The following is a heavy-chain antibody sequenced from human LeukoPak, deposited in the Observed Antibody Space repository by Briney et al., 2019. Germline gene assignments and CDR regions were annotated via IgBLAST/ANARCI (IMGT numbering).Heavy chain of an antibody. CDR3: ARPTSRTRGSYDY. J-gene: IGHJ4*02. CDR2: IYYSGTT. D-gene: IGHD1-26*01. CDR1: GGSISSGDYY. V-gene: IGHV4-39*01. Sequence: SETLSHTCTVSGGSISSGDYYWAWIRQPPGKGLEWIGSIYYSGTTYYNPSLKSRVTISVDTSKNQFSLRLSSVTAADTAVYYCARPTSRTRGSYDYWGQGTLVTVSS.